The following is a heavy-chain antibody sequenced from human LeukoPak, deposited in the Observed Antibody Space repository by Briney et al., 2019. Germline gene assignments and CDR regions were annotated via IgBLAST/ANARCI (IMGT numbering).Heavy chain of an antibody. D-gene: IGHD3-22*01. J-gene: IGHJ4*02. Sequence: GGSLRLSCAASGFTFSDYYMSWIRQTPGKGLEWVSVIYSGGNTYHADSVKGRFTISRDSPKNTVYLQMNSLRAEDTAVYYCARAPLSPYHYDPQRPKGYFDYWGQGTLVTVSS. CDR3: ARAPLSPYHYDPQRPKGYFDY. V-gene: IGHV3-66*01. CDR2: IYSGGNT. CDR1: GFTFSDYY.